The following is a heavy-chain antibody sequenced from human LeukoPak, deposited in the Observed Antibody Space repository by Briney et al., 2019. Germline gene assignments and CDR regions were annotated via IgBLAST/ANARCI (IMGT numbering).Heavy chain of an antibody. CDR2: INPSGGST. D-gene: IGHD6-13*01. CDR1: GYTFASYY. Sequence: GASVKVSCKASGYTFASYYMHWVRQAPGQGLEWLGIINPSGGSTICAQKFQGRVTITRDTSTSTVYMELSSLRSEDTAVYYCARGSSSWYVDYYYGMDVWGQGTTVTVSS. J-gene: IGHJ6*02. V-gene: IGHV1-46*01. CDR3: ARGSSSWYVDYYYGMDV.